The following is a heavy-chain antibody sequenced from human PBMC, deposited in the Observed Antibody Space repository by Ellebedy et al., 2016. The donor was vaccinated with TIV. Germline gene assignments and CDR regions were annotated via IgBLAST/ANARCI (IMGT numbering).Heavy chain of an antibody. Sequence: ESLKISCAGSGFTFDDYAMHWIRQPPLKGLEWIGYIHYRGSLNYNPSLKSRVTFSLDPSKNQFSLKLSSVTTADTAVYYCARARTQGRSGYFYPGYIDNWGQGILVTVSS. J-gene: IGHJ4*02. D-gene: IGHD3-22*01. CDR2: IHYRGSL. V-gene: IGHV4-59*01. CDR1: GFTFDDYA. CDR3: ARARTQGRSGYFYPGYIDN.